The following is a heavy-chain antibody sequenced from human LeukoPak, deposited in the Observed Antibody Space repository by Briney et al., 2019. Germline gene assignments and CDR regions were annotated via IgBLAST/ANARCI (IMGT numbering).Heavy chain of an antibody. V-gene: IGHV4-39*01. J-gene: IGHJ1*01. CDR3: ARHRRSGSSSSGDHAEYFQH. CDR2: IYYSGST. Sequence: SETLSLTCTVSGGSISSSSYFWGWIRQPPGKGLEWIGSIYYSGSTYYNPSLKSRVTISVDTSKNQFSLKLSSVTAADTAVYYCARHRRSGSSSSGDHAEYFQHWGQGTLVTVSS. CDR1: GGSISSSSYF. D-gene: IGHD6-6*01.